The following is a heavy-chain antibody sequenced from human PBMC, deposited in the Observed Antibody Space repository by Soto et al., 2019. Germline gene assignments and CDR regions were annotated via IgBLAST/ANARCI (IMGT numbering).Heavy chain of an antibody. J-gene: IGHJ1*01. V-gene: IGHV3-72*01. CDR3: TVWGSGNDFGAA. Sequence: EVQLVESGGGMVQPGGSLRLSCAASGFTFSDHYMDWVRQAPGKGLEWVGRSKNKADSYTTEYAASVKGRFTISRDGSVNSLYLQMNSLKTEDTAVYYCTVWGSGNDFGAAWGQGILVTVSS. D-gene: IGHD3-10*01. CDR1: GFTFSDHY. CDR2: SKNKADSYTT.